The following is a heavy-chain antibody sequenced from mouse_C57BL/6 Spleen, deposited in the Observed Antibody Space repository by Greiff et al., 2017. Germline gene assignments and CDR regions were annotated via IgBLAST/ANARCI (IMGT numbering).Heavy chain of an antibody. Sequence: VKLQQSGAELVRPGTSVKMSCKASGYTFTNYWIGWAKQRPGHGLEWIGEIYPGGGYTNYNEKFKGKATMTADKSSSTAYMQFSSLTSEYSAIYYCARSDYYSSLDFAYWGQGTLVTVSA. CDR1: GYTFTNYW. CDR3: ARSDYYSSLDFAY. V-gene: IGHV1-63*01. J-gene: IGHJ3*01. CDR2: IYPGGGYT. D-gene: IGHD2-5*01.